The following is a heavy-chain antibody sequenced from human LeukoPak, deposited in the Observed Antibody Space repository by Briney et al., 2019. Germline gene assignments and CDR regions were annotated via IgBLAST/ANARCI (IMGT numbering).Heavy chain of an antibody. CDR3: ARASPRITIFGVDPTGAFDY. V-gene: IGHV1-69*05. CDR1: GGTFSSYA. J-gene: IGHJ4*02. CDR2: IIPIFGTA. D-gene: IGHD3-3*01. Sequence: SVKVSCKASGGTFSSYAISWVRQAPGQGLEWMGGIIPIFGTANYAQKFQGRVTITTDESTSTAYMELSSLRSEDTAVYYCARASPRITIFGVDPTGAFDYWGQGTLVTVSS.